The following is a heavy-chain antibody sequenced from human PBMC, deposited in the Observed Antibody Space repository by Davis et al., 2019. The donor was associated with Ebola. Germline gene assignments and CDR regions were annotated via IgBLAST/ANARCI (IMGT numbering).Heavy chain of an antibody. J-gene: IGHJ4*02. V-gene: IGHV5-51*01. CDR2: IYPGDSDI. D-gene: IGHD5-24*01. CDR1: GYSFTNYW. Sequence: GESLKISCKGSGYSFTNYWIGWVRQMPGKGLEWLGIIYPGDSDIRYSPAFQGQVTISADKSTSTAFLQWSSLKASDTAMYYCARGTDGYNPGGYFDSWGQGTLVTVSS. CDR3: ARGTDGYNPGGYFDS.